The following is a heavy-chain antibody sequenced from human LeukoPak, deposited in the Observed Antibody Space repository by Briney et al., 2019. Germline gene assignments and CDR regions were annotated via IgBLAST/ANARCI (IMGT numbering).Heavy chain of an antibody. J-gene: IGHJ4*02. CDR2: ISGSGGST. D-gene: IGHD3-22*01. CDR3: AKGTQSDSSGYYFDY. V-gene: IGHV3-23*01. CDR1: GFTFSSYA. Sequence: GGSLRLSCAASGFTFSSYAMSWVRQAPGKGLEWVSAISGSGGSTYYADSVKGWFTISRDNSKNTLYLQMNSLRAEDTAVYYCAKGTQSDSSGYYFDYWGQGTLVTVSS.